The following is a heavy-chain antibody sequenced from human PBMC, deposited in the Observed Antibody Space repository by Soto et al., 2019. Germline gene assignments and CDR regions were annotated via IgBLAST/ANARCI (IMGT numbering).Heavy chain of an antibody. J-gene: IGHJ4*02. CDR2: INPSGGST. CDR3: ARGGGYTYGSLDY. V-gene: IGHV1-46*01. D-gene: IGHD5-18*01. CDR1: AGTFTSYY. Sequence: AASVKVCCKASAGTFTSYYMHWVRQAPGQGLEWMGIINPSGGSTTYAQKFQGRVTMTRDTSTSTVYMELSSLRSDDTAVYYCARGGGYTYGSLDYWGQGTLVTVS.